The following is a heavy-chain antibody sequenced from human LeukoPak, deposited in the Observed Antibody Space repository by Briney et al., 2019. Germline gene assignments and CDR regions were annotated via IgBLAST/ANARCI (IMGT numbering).Heavy chain of an antibody. J-gene: IGHJ6*02. CDR1: GFTFSNAW. Sequence: GGSLRLSCAASGFTFSNAWMGWVRQAPGKGLEWVGRIRSHTDGKTTDYAAPVKGRFTISRDESKNTPYLQMNSRKTEDTAVYYCYRAAYYYYVMAVGGQRTTVTVSS. D-gene: IGHD6-25*01. CDR3: YRAAYYYYVMAV. V-gene: IGHV3-15*01. CDR2: IRSHTDGKTT.